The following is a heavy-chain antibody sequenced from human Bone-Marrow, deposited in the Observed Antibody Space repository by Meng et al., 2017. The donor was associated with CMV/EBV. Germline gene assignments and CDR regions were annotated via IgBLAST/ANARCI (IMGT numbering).Heavy chain of an antibody. CDR1: GFTLRRYW. J-gene: IGHJ4*02. CDR2: IDSDGRDI. Sequence: GHLVESGGGLVPPGGSLRLSCAVSGFTLRRYWMHWVRQASGKGLEWVSRIDSDGRDITYADSVRGRFTISRDDAKNTLYLQMNSLRVEDTAVYYCARGVAESLGWEMGYWGQGTLVTVSS. V-gene: IGHV3-74*03. CDR3: ARGVAESLGWEMGY. D-gene: IGHD1-26*01.